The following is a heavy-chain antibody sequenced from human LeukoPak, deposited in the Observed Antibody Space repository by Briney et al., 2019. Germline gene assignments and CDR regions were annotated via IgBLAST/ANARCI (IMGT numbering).Heavy chain of an antibody. D-gene: IGHD3-3*01. J-gene: IGHJ4*02. CDR2: IYYSGST. CDR1: GGSISSSSHY. CDR3: ARQRTSGSASNLRVAQIDS. Sequence: SSETLSLTCTVSGGSISSSSHYWAWIRQSPGTGLEWIGSIYYSGSTYYNPSLKSRATISVDTSKNQISLKVSSVTAADSALYFCARQRTSGSASNLRVAQIDSWGQGTLVTVSS. V-gene: IGHV4-39*01.